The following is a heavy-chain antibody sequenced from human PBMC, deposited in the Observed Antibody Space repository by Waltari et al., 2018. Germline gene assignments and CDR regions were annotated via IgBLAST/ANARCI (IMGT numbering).Heavy chain of an antibody. J-gene: IGHJ5*02. D-gene: IGHD5-18*01. V-gene: IGHV4-61*02. CDR1: GGSISSGSYY. CDR3: ARTKYSYGYFTARDWFDP. CDR2: IYTSGST. Sequence: QVQLQESGPGLVKPSQTLSLTCTVSGGSISSGSYYWSWTRQPAGKGLEWIGRIYTSGSTNYNPSLKSRVTISVDTSKNQFSLKLSSVTAADTAVYYCARTKYSYGYFTARDWFDPWGQGTLVTVSS.